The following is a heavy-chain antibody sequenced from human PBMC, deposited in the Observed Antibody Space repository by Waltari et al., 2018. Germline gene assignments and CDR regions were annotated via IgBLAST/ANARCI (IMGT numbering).Heavy chain of an antibody. D-gene: IGHD3-10*01. J-gene: IGHJ4*02. CDR3: TTDRWFGYFDY. V-gene: IGHV3-7*01. Sequence: EVQLVESGGVLVQPGGSLRLSCVVSGFTFSSSWMDWVRQAPGKGLEGVATINPDGSGKYYVDSVKGRFTGSRDHAKNSLYLQMSSLRVEDTAVYYCTTDRWFGYFDYWGQGTLVTVSS. CDR1: GFTFSSSW. CDR2: INPDGSGK.